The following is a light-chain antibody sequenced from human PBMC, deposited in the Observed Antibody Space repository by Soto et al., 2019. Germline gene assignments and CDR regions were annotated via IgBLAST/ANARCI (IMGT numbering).Light chain of an antibody. J-gene: IGKJ1*01. CDR1: QSVSGN. Sequence: IVMTESPVTLSVSLGDRATLSCRSSQSVSGNYIAWYQQKPGQAPRLLIYGASTRATGIPGRFTGSGSGTEFSLSLSSMQSEDFAVYYCQQYSAWPLTFGQGTTVEIK. CDR3: QQYSAWPLT. CDR2: GAS. V-gene: IGKV3-15*01.